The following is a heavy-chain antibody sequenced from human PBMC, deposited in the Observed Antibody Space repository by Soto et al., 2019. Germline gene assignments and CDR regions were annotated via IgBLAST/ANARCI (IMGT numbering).Heavy chain of an antibody. CDR1: GGSISSSY. J-gene: IGHJ4*02. Sequence: QVQLQESGPDLVKPSETLSLTCTVSGGSISSSYWSWIRHPAGKRLEWIGRIYASGRTNYNPSLKSRVTMSVDTSTNQFSLKLRSVTAADTAVYYCARACSSTSCYDVFDYWGQGTLVTVSS. CDR2: IYASGRT. CDR3: ARACSSTSCYDVFDY. D-gene: IGHD2-2*01. V-gene: IGHV4-4*07.